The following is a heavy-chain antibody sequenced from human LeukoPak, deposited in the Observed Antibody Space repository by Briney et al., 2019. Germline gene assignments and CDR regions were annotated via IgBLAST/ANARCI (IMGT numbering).Heavy chain of an antibody. D-gene: IGHD1-26*01. V-gene: IGHV3-23*01. J-gene: IGHJ4*02. CDR2: ISGTAGKT. CDR1: GFTFSSYA. Sequence: QPGGSLRLSCAASGFTFSSYAMSWVRQAPGKGLEWVSGISGTAGKTYYADSVKGRFTISRDNSKNTLYLQMTSLRVEDTAVYYCAKGSGIVILSNPLDYWGQGTLVTVSS. CDR3: AKGSGIVILSNPLDY.